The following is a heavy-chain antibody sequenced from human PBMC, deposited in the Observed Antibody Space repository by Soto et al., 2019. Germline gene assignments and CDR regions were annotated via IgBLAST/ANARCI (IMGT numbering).Heavy chain of an antibody. CDR1: GYTFTSYD. CDR2: MNPNSGNT. J-gene: IGHJ6*03. Sequence: ASVKVSCKASGYTFTSYDINWVRQATGQGLEWMGWMNPNSGNTGYAQKFQGRVTMTRNTSISTAYMELSSLRSEDTAVYYCARAAEGYFSSTSCYGGGGYYYYYMDVWGKGTTVTVSS. CDR3: ARAAEGYFSSTSCYGGGGYYYYYMDV. D-gene: IGHD2-2*01. V-gene: IGHV1-8*01.